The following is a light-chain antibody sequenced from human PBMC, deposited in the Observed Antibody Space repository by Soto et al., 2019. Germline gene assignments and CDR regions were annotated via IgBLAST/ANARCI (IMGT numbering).Light chain of an antibody. CDR1: QSISSY. CDR3: QQSYSASPIK. V-gene: IGKV1-39*01. Sequence: DFPIREAPCAASASVGDVVTITCRASQSISSYLNWYQHKPGKAPRLLISAASRLQSGVPPRFSGSGSGTEFTLTINRLRPEDFASYYFQQSYSASPIKFGAGTRLEIK. CDR2: AAS. J-gene: IGKJ5*01.